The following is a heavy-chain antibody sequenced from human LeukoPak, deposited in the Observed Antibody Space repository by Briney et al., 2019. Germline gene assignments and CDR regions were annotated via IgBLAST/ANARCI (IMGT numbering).Heavy chain of an antibody. V-gene: IGHV3-30*03. CDR1: GFTFSSYG. CDR2: ISYDGSNK. J-gene: IGHJ6*03. D-gene: IGHD6-6*01. CDR3: ARPSRPYFYYYYMDV. Sequence: GRSLRLSCAASGFTFSSYGMHWVRQAPGKGLEWVAVISYDGSNKYYADSVKGRFTISRDNSKNTLYLQMNSLRAEDAAVYYCARPSRPYFYYYYMDVWGKGTTVTVSS.